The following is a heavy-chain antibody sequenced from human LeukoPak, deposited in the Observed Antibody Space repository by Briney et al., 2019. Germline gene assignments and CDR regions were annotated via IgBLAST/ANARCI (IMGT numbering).Heavy chain of an antibody. D-gene: IGHD3-3*01. Sequence: PGRSLRLSCAASGFTFSSYAMHWVRQAPGKGLEWVAVISYDGSNKYSADSVKGRFTISRDNSKNTLYLQMNSLRAEDTAVYYCARGSRSGYSFMSYWGQGTLVTVSS. CDR3: ARGSRSGYSFMSY. CDR2: ISYDGSNK. J-gene: IGHJ4*02. CDR1: GFTFSSYA. V-gene: IGHV3-30*01.